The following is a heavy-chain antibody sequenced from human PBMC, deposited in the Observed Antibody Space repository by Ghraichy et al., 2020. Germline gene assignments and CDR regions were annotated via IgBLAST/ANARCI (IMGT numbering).Heavy chain of an antibody. CDR3: ARTTENIVVEYYFDY. J-gene: IGHJ4*02. D-gene: IGHD3-22*01. Sequence: SGPTLVKPTETLTLTCTVSGFSLSNARMGVSWIRQPPGKALEWLAHIFSNDEKSYSTSLKSRLTISKDTSKSQVVLTMTNMDPVDTATYYCARTTENIVVEYYFDYWGQGTLVTVSS. CDR2: IFSNDEK. CDR1: GFSLSNARMG. V-gene: IGHV2-26*01.